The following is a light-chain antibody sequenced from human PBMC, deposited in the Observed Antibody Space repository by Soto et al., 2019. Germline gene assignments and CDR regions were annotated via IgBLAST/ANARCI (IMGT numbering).Light chain of an antibody. V-gene: IGKV3-20*01. J-gene: IGKJ1*01. CDR1: QSVSSSY. Sequence: EIVLTQAAGTLSLSPGERATLSCRASQSVSSSYLAWYQQKPGQAPRLLIYGASSRATGIPDRFSGSGSGTDFTLIISRLEPEDFAVYYCQQYGSSPQTFGQGTKVDIK. CDR2: GAS. CDR3: QQYGSSPQT.